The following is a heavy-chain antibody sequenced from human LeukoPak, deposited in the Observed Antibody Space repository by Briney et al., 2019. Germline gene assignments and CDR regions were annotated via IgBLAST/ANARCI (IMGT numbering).Heavy chain of an antibody. Sequence: SETLSLTCAVSGGSFSGYYWNWIRQPPGKGLEWIGEINHSGSTHYNPSLKSRVTISVDTSQKQFSLKLSSVTAADTAVYYCARVLTQTYCGGDCYPDYWGQGTLVTVSS. CDR3: ARVLTQTYCGGDCYPDY. V-gene: IGHV4-34*01. CDR1: GGSFSGYY. J-gene: IGHJ4*02. CDR2: INHSGST. D-gene: IGHD2-21*02.